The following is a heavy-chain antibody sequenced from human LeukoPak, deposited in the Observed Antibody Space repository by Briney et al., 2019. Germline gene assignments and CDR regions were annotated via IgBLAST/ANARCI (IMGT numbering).Heavy chain of an antibody. J-gene: IGHJ4*02. CDR3: AKDRRGGSGPHDY. D-gene: IGHD6-19*01. CDR2: IRYDGSNK. CDR1: GFTFSSYG. V-gene: IGHV3-30*02. Sequence: GGSLRLSCAASGFTFSSYGMHWGPEAPGKGLEWGAFIRYDGSNKYYADSVKGRFTISRDNSKNTLYLQMNSLRAEDTAVYYCAKDRRGGSGPHDYWGQGTLVTVSS.